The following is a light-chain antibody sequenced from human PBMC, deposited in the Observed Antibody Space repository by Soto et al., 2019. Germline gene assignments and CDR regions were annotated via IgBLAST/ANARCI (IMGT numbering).Light chain of an antibody. CDR1: QVISNY. CDR3: QKYNGAPWT. V-gene: IGKV1-27*01. J-gene: IGKJ1*01. Sequence: DIQMTQSPSSLSASVGDRVTITCRASQVISNYLAWYQQKPGKVPKLLIYAASTLQSGVPSRFSGSGSGTDLTLTISSMQPEDVATYYCQKYNGAPWTFVQGTKVEIE. CDR2: AAS.